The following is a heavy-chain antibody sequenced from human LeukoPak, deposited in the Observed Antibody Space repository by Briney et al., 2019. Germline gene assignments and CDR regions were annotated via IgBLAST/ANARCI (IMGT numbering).Heavy chain of an antibody. CDR3: ARTLDDGTLDY. Sequence: KPSETLSLTCAVYGVSFSGYYWSWLRQPPGKGLEWLGEINHSGSTNYNPSLKSRVTISVDTSKNQFSLKLSSVTAADTAVYYCARTLDDGTLDYWGQGSLVTVSS. V-gene: IGHV4-34*01. CDR1: GVSFSGYY. D-gene: IGHD1-1*01. CDR2: INHSGST. J-gene: IGHJ4*02.